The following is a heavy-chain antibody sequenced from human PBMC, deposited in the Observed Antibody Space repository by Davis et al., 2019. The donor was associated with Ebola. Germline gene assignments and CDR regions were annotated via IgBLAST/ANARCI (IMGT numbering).Heavy chain of an antibody. D-gene: IGHD2-15*01. CDR2: MNPNSGNT. CDR1: GYTFTNYD. J-gene: IGHJ5*02. Sequence: ASVQVSCKASGYTFTNYDINWVRQATGQGLEWMGWMNPNSGNTGYAQKFQGRVSMTRNTSINTAYMELSSLRSEDTAVYYCARRGRVNYCSGGSCYSVWFDPWGQGTLVTVSS. CDR3: ARRGRVNYCSGGSCYSVWFDP. V-gene: IGHV1-8*01.